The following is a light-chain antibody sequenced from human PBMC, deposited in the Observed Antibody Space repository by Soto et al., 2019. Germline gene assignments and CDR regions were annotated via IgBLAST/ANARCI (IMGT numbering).Light chain of an antibody. V-gene: IGKV3-11*01. CDR1: QSVSSY. J-gene: IGKJ5*01. Sequence: EIQLPQSPATLSLSPGERATLSCRASQSVSSYLAWYQQKPGQAPRLLIYGASNRATGIPARFSGSGSGTDFTLTISSLEPEECAVYYGQQRSNWPITFGQGTRLEIK. CDR3: QQRSNWPIT. CDR2: GAS.